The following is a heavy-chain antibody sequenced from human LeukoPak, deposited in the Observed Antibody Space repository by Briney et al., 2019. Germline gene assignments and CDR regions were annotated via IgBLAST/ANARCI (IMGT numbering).Heavy chain of an antibody. D-gene: IGHD3-22*01. CDR2: IYYSGNT. CDR3: ARHSSGYSNFDY. CDR1: GGSISSYY. J-gene: IGHJ4*02. Sequence: EPSETLFLTCTVSGGSISSYYWSWIRQPPGKGLEWIGYIYYSGNTNYNPSLKSRVTISVDTSKNQFSLNLSSVTAADTAIYYCARHSSGYSNFDYWGQGTLVTVSS. V-gene: IGHV4-59*08.